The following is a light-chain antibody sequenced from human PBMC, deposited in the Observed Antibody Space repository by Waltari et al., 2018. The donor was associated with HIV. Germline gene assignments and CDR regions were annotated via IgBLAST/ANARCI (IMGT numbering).Light chain of an antibody. V-gene: IGLV2-23*02. CDR3: CSYAGSLHVV. CDR1: SSDVGSYNL. J-gene: IGLJ2*01. CDR2: EVI. Sequence: QSALTQPASVSGSPGQSITISCTGTSSDVGSYNLVSWYQQPPGKAPKLMIYEVIKRPSGVSNRCAGSKSGNTASLTISGLQAEDEADYYCCSYAGSLHVVFGGGTKLTVL.